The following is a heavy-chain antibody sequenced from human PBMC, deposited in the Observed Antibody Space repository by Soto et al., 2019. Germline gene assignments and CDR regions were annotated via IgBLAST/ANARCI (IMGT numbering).Heavy chain of an antibody. CDR3: ARHGGWYAFEY. CDR2: IDAGNGNT. CDR1: GYTFTSYA. Sequence: ASVKVSCKASGYTFTSYAMHWVRQAPGQRLEWMGWIDAGNGNTKYSQKFQGRVTITRDTSASTAYMELSSLRSEDTAVYYCARHGGWYAFEYWGQGTLVTVSS. V-gene: IGHV1-3*01. J-gene: IGHJ4*02. D-gene: IGHD6-19*01.